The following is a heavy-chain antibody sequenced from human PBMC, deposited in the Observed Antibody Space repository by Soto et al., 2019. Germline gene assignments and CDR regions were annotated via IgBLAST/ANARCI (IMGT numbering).Heavy chain of an antibody. J-gene: IGHJ4*02. D-gene: IGHD3-3*01. Sequence: GGALRLSCAASGFTFSSYAMHWVRQAPGKGLEWVAVISYDGSNKYYADSVKGRFTISRDNSKNTLYLQMNSLRAEDTAVYYCARESGYFWSGYSIYYFDYWGQGTLVTVSS. V-gene: IGHV3-30-3*01. CDR1: GFTFSSYA. CDR3: ARESGYFWSGYSIYYFDY. CDR2: ISYDGSNK.